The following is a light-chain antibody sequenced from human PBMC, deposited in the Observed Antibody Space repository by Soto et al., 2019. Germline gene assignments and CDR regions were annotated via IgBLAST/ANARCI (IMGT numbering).Light chain of an antibody. CDR1: QGISSY. V-gene: IGKV1-8*01. Sequence: AILMNQSPSSFSASPGDRVTITCRASQGISSYLAWYQQKPGKAPKLLIYAASTLQSGVPSRFSGSGSGTDFTLTISCLQSEDFATYYCQQYYSYPQTFGQGTKVDIK. J-gene: IGKJ1*01. CDR3: QQYYSYPQT. CDR2: AAS.